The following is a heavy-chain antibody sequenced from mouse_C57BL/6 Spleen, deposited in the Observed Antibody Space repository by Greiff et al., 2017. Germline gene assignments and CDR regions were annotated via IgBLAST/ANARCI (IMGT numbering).Heavy chain of an antibody. J-gene: IGHJ4*01. CDR2: IFPGDGDT. Sequence: QVQLQQSGAELVKPGASVKLSCKASGYTFTGSWMEWVKQRPGQGLEWIGGIFPGDGDTNYNGKFKGKATLTADKSSNTAYMQLSSLTSEDSAIYYCARKARNYDAIDYWGQGTSVTVSS. CDR3: ARKARNYDAIDY. V-gene: IGHV1-9*01. CDR1: GYTFTGSW.